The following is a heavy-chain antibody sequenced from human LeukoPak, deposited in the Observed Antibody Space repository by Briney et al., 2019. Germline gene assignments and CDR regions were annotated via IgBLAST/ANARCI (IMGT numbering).Heavy chain of an antibody. D-gene: IGHD1-7*01. CDR2: IYTSGST. J-gene: IGHJ5*02. CDR3: AREARTGTRLAYNWFDP. V-gene: IGHV4-4*07. CDR1: GGSISSYY. Sequence: SETLSLTCTVYGGSISSYYWSWLRQPAGKGLEWIGRIYTSGSTNYNPSLKSRVTMSVDTSKTQFSLKLSSVTAADTAVYYCAREARTGTRLAYNWFDPWGQGTLVTVSS.